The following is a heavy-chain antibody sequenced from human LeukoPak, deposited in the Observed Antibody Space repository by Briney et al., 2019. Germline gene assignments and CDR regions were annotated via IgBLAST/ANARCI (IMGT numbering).Heavy chain of an antibody. J-gene: IGHJ4*02. V-gene: IGHV3-21*04. CDR2: VSSGSPSL. Sequence: GGSLRLSCAASGFTFSTYSLNWVRQAPGKGLEWVSSVSSGSPSLLYADSVKGRFTISRDNAKNSLYLQMNSLRAEDTAVYYCAKHPYRVVVAPTFDYWGQGTLVTVSS. D-gene: IGHD2-15*01. CDR1: GFTFSTYS. CDR3: AKHPYRVVVAPTFDY.